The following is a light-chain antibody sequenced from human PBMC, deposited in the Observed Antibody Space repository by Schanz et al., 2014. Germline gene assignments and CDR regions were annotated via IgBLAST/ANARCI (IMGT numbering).Light chain of an antibody. J-gene: IGKJ4*01. CDR2: ATS. V-gene: IGKV3-20*01. CDR3: QQYGSSSLT. Sequence: EIVLTQSPGSLSLSPGGRATLSCGASQRLSSSYLAWYQQKRDQPPRLVIYATSTRAAGIPDRFSGTGSGTDFTLTISRLEPEDFAVYYCQQYGSSSLTFGGGTKVEIK. CDR1: QRLSSSY.